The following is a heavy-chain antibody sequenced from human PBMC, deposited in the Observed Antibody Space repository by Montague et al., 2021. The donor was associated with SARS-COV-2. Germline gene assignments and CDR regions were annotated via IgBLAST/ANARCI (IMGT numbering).Heavy chain of an antibody. D-gene: IGHD5-12*01. CDR2: TYYRSKWYN. CDR1: GVSVSSNSAA. V-gene: IGHV6-1*01. CDR3: ARQPLGYDFVYYYYGMDV. J-gene: IGHJ6*02. Sequence: CAISGVSVSSNSAAWNWIRQSPSRGLEWLGRTYYRSKWYNDYAVSVKSRITINPDTSKNQFSLQLNSVTPEGTAVYYCARQPLGYDFVYYYYGMDVWGQGTTVTVSS.